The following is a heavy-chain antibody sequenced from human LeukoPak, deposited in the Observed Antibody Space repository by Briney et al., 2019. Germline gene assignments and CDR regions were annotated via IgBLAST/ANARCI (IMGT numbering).Heavy chain of an antibody. Sequence: SQTLSLTCDISGDTVSSNSAAWNWIRQSPSRGLEWLGRTYYRSKWYYDCAVSVKSRITNSPDTSKNQFSLQLNSVTADDTAVYYCARGFALDFWGQGTMVTVSS. V-gene: IGHV6-1*01. CDR2: TYYRSKWYY. CDR3: ARGFALDF. CDR1: GDTVSSNSAA. J-gene: IGHJ3*01.